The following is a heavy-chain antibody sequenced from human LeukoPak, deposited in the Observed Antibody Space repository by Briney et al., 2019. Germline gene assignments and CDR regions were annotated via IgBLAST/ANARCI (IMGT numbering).Heavy chain of an antibody. CDR3: AREESYYDSSGRAVGYYFDY. V-gene: IGHV1-8*01. D-gene: IGHD3-22*01. CDR2: MNPNSGNT. Sequence: ASVKVSCKASGYTFTSYDINWVRQATGQGLEWMGWMNPNSGNTGYAQKFQGRVTMTRNTSISTAYMELSSLRSEDTAVYYCAREESYYDSSGRAVGYYFDYWGQGTLVTVSS. J-gene: IGHJ4*02. CDR1: GYTFTSYD.